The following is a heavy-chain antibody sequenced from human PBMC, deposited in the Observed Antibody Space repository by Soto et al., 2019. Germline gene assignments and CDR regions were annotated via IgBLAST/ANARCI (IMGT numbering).Heavy chain of an antibody. CDR2: VNAGNRDT. CDR3: VRLGGYSDSRGYNY. CDR1: GYTFTYYA. V-gene: IGHV1-3*01. D-gene: IGHD3-22*01. J-gene: IGHJ4*02. Sequence: VASVKVSCKASGYTFTYYAIHWVRLSPGQGLDCMVLVNAGNRDTIFSLKFQGRVTFSRDTSASTCYMWLSSLWSEDTAVYCCVRLGGYSDSRGYNYWGQGTLVTVSS.